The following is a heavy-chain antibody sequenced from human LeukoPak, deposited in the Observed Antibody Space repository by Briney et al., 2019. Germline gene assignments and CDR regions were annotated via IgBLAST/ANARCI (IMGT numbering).Heavy chain of an antibody. CDR3: ASTYYYGSGSAPLYYYYGMDV. CDR2: IYSGGST. V-gene: IGHV3-53*01. D-gene: IGHD3-10*01. Sequence: GGSLRLSCAASGFAFSSNYMSWVRQAPGKGLEWVSVIYSGGSTYYADSVKGRFTISRDNSKNTLYLQMNSLRAEDTAVYYCASTYYYGSGSAPLYYYYGMDVWGQGTTVTVSS. J-gene: IGHJ6*02. CDR1: GFAFSSNY.